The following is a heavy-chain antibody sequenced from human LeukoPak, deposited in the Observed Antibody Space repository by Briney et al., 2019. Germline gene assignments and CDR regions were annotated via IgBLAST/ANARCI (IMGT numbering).Heavy chain of an antibody. D-gene: IGHD3-9*01. Sequence: PSEPLFLTCTASGGSISTFFWTWIRQSAGKGLEWIGLIYTATTYYNPSLESRATISVDTSNNRFSLKLTSLTAADTAVYYCARGTEMTSFTGYYSFDYWGRGSLVTVSS. J-gene: IGHJ4*02. V-gene: IGHV4-4*07. CDR3: ARGTEMTSFTGYYSFDY. CDR2: IYTATT. CDR1: GGSISTFF.